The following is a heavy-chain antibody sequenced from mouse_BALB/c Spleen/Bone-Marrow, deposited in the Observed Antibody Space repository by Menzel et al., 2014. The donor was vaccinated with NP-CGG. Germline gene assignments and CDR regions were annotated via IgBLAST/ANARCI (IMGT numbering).Heavy chain of an antibody. CDR1: GYTFTSYY. CDR3: ARKENWAYAMDY. D-gene: IGHD4-1*01. J-gene: IGHJ4*01. V-gene: IGHV1S56*01. CDR2: IYPGDGST. Sequence: QVQLQQPGPELVKPGASVKMSCKASGYTFTSYYIHWVKQRPGQGLEWIGWIYPGDGSTKYSEKFKGKTTLTADKSSSTAYMLLSSLTSEDSAIYFCARKENWAYAMDYWGQGTSVTVSS.